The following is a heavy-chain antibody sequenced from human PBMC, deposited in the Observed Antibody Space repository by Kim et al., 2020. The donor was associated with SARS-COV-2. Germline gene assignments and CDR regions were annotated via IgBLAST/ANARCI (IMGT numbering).Heavy chain of an antibody. J-gene: IGHJ6*02. CDR3: ARQSSIAVAARDYYGMDV. CDR1: GGSISSSSYY. CDR2: IYYSGST. Sequence: SETLSLTCTVSGGSISSSSYYWGWIRQPPRKGLEWIGSIYYSGSTYYNPSLKSRVTISVDTSKNQFSLKLSSVTAADTAVYYCARQSSIAVAARDYYGMDVWGQGTTVTVSS. V-gene: IGHV4-39*01. D-gene: IGHD6-19*01.